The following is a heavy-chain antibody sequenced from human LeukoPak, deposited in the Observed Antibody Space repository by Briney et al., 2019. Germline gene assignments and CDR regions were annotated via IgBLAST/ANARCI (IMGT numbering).Heavy chain of an antibody. CDR3: ARDPSYGGNSYYFDY. J-gene: IGHJ4*02. Sequence: PSETLSLTCAVSGGSISSGGYSWSWIRQPPGKGLEWIGYIYHSGSTYYNPSLKSRVTISVDRSKNQFSLKLSSVTAADTAVYYCARDPSYGGNSYYFDYWGQGTLVTVSS. CDR2: IYHSGST. V-gene: IGHV4-30-2*01. D-gene: IGHD4-23*01. CDR1: GGSISSGGYS.